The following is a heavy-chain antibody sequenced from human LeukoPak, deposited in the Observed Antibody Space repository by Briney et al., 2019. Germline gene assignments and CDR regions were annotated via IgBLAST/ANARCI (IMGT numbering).Heavy chain of an antibody. CDR1: GYTFTSYD. CDR2: MNPNSDNT. Sequence: VASVKVSCKASGYTFTSYDIHWLRQAAGQGPEWMGWMNPNSDNTDYAPKFQGRVTMTEDTSTDTAYMELSSLRSEDTAVYYCATDLDMRVTMIRGVIIRHPRWFDPWGQGTLVTVSS. CDR3: ATDLDMRVTMIRGVIIRHPRWFDP. V-gene: IGHV1-8*02. J-gene: IGHJ5*02. D-gene: IGHD3-10*01.